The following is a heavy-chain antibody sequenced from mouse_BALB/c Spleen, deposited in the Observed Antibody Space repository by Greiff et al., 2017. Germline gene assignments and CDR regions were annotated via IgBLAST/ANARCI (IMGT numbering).Heavy chain of an antibody. CDR2: ISSGGGST. CDR1: GFAFSSYD. D-gene: IGHD2-3*01. CDR3: ASYDGYYAMDY. Sequence: EVQRVESGGGLVKPGGSLKLSCAASGFAFSSYDMSWVRQTPEKRLEWVAYISSGGGSTYYPDTVQGRFTISRDNAKNTLYLQMSSLKSEDTAMYYCASYDGYYAMDYWGQGTSVTVSS. V-gene: IGHV5-12-1*01. J-gene: IGHJ4*01.